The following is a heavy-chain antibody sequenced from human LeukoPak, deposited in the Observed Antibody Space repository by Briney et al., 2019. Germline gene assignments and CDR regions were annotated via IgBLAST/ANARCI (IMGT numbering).Heavy chain of an antibody. Sequence: VASVKVFCKASGYNFNDYGITWVRQAPGQGLEWMGWISGYNGNTYHAPNLQDRITVTADTSTSTAYLEVKSLTSDDTAMYYCARDFKYSSSRAAGYWGQGTLVTVSS. J-gene: IGHJ4*02. D-gene: IGHD6-6*01. V-gene: IGHV1-18*01. CDR2: ISGYNGNT. CDR1: GYNFNDYG. CDR3: ARDFKYSSSRAAGY.